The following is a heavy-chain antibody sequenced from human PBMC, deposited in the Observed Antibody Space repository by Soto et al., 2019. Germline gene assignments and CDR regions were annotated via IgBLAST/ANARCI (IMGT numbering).Heavy chain of an antibody. CDR2: IFPRDFDV. CDR1: GYTFTNYC. D-gene: IGHD3-16*01. J-gene: IGHJ5*01. V-gene: IGHV5-51*01. CDR3: ARLVYLIQPIDS. Sequence: GESLKISRQSPGYTFTNYCIVWVPQIPGGGVECLGLIFPRDFDVRYSPSFEGQVNISADRSTATAFLQWRSLEASDSALYFCARLVYLIQPIDSWGQGTTVTVSS.